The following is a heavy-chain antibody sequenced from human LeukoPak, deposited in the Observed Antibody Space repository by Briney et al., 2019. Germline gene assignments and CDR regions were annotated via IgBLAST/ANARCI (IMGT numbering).Heavy chain of an antibody. Sequence: SQTLSLTCAISGDSVSSNSAAWNWFRQSPSRGLEWLGRAYYRSQWSIDYALSVESRITINADTSKNQFSLQLTSVTPEDTAVYYCARRTYSGYVGHFDYWGQGTLVTVSS. CDR3: ARRTYSGYVGHFDY. J-gene: IGHJ4*02. CDR2: AYYRSQWSI. D-gene: IGHD5-12*01. CDR1: GDSVSSNSAA. V-gene: IGHV6-1*01.